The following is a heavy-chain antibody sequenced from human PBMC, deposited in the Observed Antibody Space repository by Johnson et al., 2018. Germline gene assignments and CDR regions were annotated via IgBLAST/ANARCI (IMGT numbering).Heavy chain of an antibody. CDR1: GFTFSSYG. V-gene: IGHV3-30*03. J-gene: IGHJ6*03. CDR2: ISYDGSNK. CDR3: ARGSTIGNYYYYYMDV. D-gene: IGHD3-16*01. Sequence: QVQLVQSGGGVVQXGRSXRLXCAASGFTFSSYGMHWVRQAPGKGLEWVAVISYDGSNKYYADSVKGRFTISRDNSKTTLYLQMNSLGAEDTAVYYCARGSTIGNYYYYYMDVWGKGTTVTVSS.